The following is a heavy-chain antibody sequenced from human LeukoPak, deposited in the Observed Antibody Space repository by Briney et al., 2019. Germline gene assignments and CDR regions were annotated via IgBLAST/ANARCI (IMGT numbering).Heavy chain of an antibody. CDR1: GFTFSSYA. D-gene: IGHD3-22*01. J-gene: IGHJ4*02. CDR3: AKGAGVVVITAVCFDY. V-gene: IGHV3-23*01. CDR2: ISGSGGST. Sequence: GGSLRLSCAASGFTFSSYAMSWVRQAPGKGLEWVSAISGSGGSTYYADSVKGRFTISRDNSKNALYLQMKSLRAEDTAVYYCAKGAGVVVITAVCFDYWGQGTLVTVSS.